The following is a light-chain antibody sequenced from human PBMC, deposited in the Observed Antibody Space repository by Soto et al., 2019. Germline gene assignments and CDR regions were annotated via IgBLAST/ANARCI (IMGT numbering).Light chain of an antibody. J-gene: IGLJ2*01. Sequence: QSVLTQPPSASGTPGQRVTISCSGSSSNIVSNSVNWYQQLPGTAPKLLIYINNQRPSGVPDRFSGSKSGTSASLAISGLQSEDEPDYYCVAWEDSLNGVIFGGGTQLTVL. CDR3: VAWEDSLNGVI. CDR2: INN. V-gene: IGLV1-44*01. CDR1: SSNIVSNS.